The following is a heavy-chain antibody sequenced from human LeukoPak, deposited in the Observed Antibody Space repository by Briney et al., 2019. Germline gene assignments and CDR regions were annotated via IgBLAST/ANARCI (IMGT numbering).Heavy chain of an antibody. CDR3: AREEGLDY. CDR1: GFTFTSYS. D-gene: IGHD5-12*01. J-gene: IGHJ4*02. CDR2: ISSSSSYI. V-gene: IGHV3-21*01. Sequence: PGGSLRLSCAASGFTFTSYSMNWVRQAPGKGLEWVSSISSSSSYIYYADSVKGRFTISRDNAKNSLYLQMSSLRAEDTAIYYCAREEGLDYWGQGTLVTVSS.